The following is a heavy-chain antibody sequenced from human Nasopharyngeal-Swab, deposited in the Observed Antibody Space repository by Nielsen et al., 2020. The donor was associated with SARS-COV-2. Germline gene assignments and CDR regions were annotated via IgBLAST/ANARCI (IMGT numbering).Heavy chain of an antibody. J-gene: IGHJ6*03. CDR1: GGTLNGFH. CDR3: ARGQDAYYYMDV. Sequence: GSLRLSCVVFGGTLNGFHWKWIRQAPGKGLEWIGEINDRGSGNYNPSLRSRVTISAGTSNVQLSLKLNSVTAADTAVYYCARGQDAYYYMDVWGEGTTVTVSS. CDR2: INDRGSG. D-gene: IGHD2-15*01. V-gene: IGHV4-34*01.